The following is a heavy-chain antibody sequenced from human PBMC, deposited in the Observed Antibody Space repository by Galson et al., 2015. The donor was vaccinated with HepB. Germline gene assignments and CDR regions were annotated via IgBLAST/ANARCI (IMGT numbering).Heavy chain of an antibody. CDR3: ATNEAAVTHEGFNI. CDR2: SDREDYDT. V-gene: IGHV1-24*01. Sequence: SVKVSCKVSGYTLTELSVHWVRQAPGKGLEWMGSSDREDYDTVYAENFEGRVTMTDDTSTDTTYMELSSLTSEDTAVYYCATNEAAVTHEGFNIWGHGTMVTVSS. J-gene: IGHJ3*02. CDR1: GYTLTELS. D-gene: IGHD4-11*01.